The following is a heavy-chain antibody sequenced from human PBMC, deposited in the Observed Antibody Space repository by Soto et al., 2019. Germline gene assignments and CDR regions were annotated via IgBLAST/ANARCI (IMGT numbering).Heavy chain of an antibody. CDR2: ISASGGAT. CDR3: AKDVEGGSLFRGAFDY. Sequence: GGSLRLSCVASRFTFTSYAMSWVRRAPGEGLEWVAAISASGGATIHADSVKGRLTISRDNSKNTLYLQMNSLRAEDTAVYYCAKDVEGGSLFRGAFDYWGQGTQVTVSS. CDR1: RFTFTSYA. J-gene: IGHJ4*02. D-gene: IGHD1-26*01. V-gene: IGHV3-23*01.